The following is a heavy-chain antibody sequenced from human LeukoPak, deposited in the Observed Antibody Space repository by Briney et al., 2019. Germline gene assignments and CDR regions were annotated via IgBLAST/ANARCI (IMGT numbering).Heavy chain of an antibody. Sequence: SQTLSLTCAISGDSLSSNSAAWNWIRQSPSRGLEWLGRTYYRSKWTTYYAVSVKSRININRDTYKNQISLQLNSVTPEDTAVYYCARSTGPIDYWGQGTLVTVSS. CDR3: ARSTGPIDY. V-gene: IGHV6-1*01. D-gene: IGHD1-1*01. J-gene: IGHJ4*02. CDR1: GDSLSSNSAA. CDR2: TYYRSKWTT.